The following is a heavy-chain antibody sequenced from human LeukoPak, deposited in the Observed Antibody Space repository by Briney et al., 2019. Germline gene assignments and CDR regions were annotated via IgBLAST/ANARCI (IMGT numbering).Heavy chain of an antibody. CDR3: ARGQQLHFTLNWFDP. CDR2: MNPNSGNT. V-gene: IGHV1-8*01. D-gene: IGHD6-13*01. Sequence: GASVKVSCKASGYTFTSYDINWVRQATGQGLEWMGWMNPNSGNTGYAQKFQGRVTMTRNTSISTAHMELSSLRSEDTAVYYCARGQQLHFTLNWFDPWGQGTLVTVSS. J-gene: IGHJ5*02. CDR1: GYTFTSYD.